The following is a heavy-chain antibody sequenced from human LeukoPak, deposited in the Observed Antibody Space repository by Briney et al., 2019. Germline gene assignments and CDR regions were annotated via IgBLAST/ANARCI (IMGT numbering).Heavy chain of an antibody. V-gene: IGHV4-39*01. J-gene: IGHJ4*02. CDR2: IYYSGDT. D-gene: IGHD3-9*01. CDR1: GSPISSSSYC. Sequence: SETLSHTCAVSGSPISSSSYCRGWVRQPPGKGLEWLGNIYYSGDTYYNPSLKSRVTISVDTSKKHCSLKLSSVTAADTAVYYCARQRRYFHWLLYAYFDYWGQGTLVTVSS. CDR3: ARQRRYFHWLLYAYFDY.